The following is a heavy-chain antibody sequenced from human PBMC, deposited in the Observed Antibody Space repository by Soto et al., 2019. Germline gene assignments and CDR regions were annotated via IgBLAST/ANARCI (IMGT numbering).Heavy chain of an antibody. V-gene: IGHV3-49*03. J-gene: IGHJ4*02. CDR3: TRPALKSWFGEPETLDY. D-gene: IGHD3-10*01. Sequence: GGSLRLSCTASGFTFGDYAMSWFRQAPGKGLEWVGFIRSKAYGGTTEYAASVKGRFTISRDDSKSIAYLQMNSLKTEDTAVYYCTRPALKSWFGEPETLDYWGQGTLVTVSS. CDR1: GFTFGDYA. CDR2: IRSKAYGGTT.